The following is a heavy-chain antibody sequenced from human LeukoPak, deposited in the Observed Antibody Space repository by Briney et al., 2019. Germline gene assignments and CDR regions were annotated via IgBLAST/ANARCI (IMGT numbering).Heavy chain of an antibody. J-gene: IGHJ6*04. V-gene: IGHV3-48*03. CDR2: ISPSGSTI. Sequence: GSLRLSCAASGFTFSSYEMNWVRQAPGKGLEWVSYISPSGSTIYYADSVKGRFAISRDNAKNSLYLQMNSPRAEDTAVYYCAELGITMIGGVWGKGTTVTISS. CDR1: GFTFSSYE. CDR3: AELGITMIGGV. D-gene: IGHD3-10*02.